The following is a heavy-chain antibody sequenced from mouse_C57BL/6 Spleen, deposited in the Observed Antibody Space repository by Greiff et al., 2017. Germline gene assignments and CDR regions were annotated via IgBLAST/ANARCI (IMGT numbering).Heavy chain of an antibody. CDR1: GFTFSDYY. Sequence: DVKLVESGGGLVQPGGSLKLSCAASGFTFSDYYMYWVRQTPEKRLEWVAYISNGGGSTYYPDTVKGRFTISRDNAKNTLYLQMSRLKSEDTAMYYCARHFDVWGTGTTVTVSS. J-gene: IGHJ1*03. CDR2: ISNGGGST. V-gene: IGHV5-12*01. CDR3: ARHFDV.